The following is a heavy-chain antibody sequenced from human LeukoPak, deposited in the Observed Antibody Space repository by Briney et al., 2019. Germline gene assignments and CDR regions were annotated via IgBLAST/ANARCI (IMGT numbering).Heavy chain of an antibody. CDR3: ARLTRTYFDY. CDR2: ISSSSSYI. CDR1: GFTFSSYE. V-gene: IGHV3-21*01. D-gene: IGHD4/OR15-4a*01. J-gene: IGHJ4*02. Sequence: KSGGSLRLSCAASGFTFSSYEMNWVRQAPGKGLEWVSSISSSSSYIYYADSVKGRFTISRDNAKNSLYLQMNSLRAEDTAVYYCARLTRTYFDYWGQGTLVTVSS.